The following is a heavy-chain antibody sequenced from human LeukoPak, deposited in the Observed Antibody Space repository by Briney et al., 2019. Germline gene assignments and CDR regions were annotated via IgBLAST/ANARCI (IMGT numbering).Heavy chain of an antibody. Sequence: GGSLRLSYAASGFTVNNNYMTWVRQAPGKGLDWVSVIDSDGNTYYADSVMGRFSISRDNSKNMVFLQMNSLRAEDTAVYYCARGLHDLWRGHMGYWGQGTLVTVSS. CDR3: ARGLHDLWRGHMGY. V-gene: IGHV3-53*01. D-gene: IGHD3-3*01. CDR2: IDSDGNT. J-gene: IGHJ4*02. CDR1: GFTVNNNY.